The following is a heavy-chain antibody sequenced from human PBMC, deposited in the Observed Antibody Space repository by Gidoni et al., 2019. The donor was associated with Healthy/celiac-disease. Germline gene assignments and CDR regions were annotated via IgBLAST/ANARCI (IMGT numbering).Heavy chain of an antibody. Sequence: QVQLVQSGAEVKKPGSSVQVSCKASGGTFSSYAISWVRQAPGQGLEWMGGIIPIFGTANYAQKFQGRVTITADESTSTAYMELSSLRSEDTAVYYCARGSHGITGTTSDYYYGMDVWGQGTTVTVSS. CDR2: IIPIFGTA. CDR3: ARGSHGITGTTSDYYYGMDV. V-gene: IGHV1-69*01. CDR1: GGTFSSYA. J-gene: IGHJ6*02. D-gene: IGHD1-7*01.